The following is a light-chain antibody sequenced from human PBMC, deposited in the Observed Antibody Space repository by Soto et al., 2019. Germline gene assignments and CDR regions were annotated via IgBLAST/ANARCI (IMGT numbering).Light chain of an antibody. Sequence: EIVLTQSPGTLSLSPGERAALSCRASQSVGNNFLGWYQQKPGQSPRLLIYHAFNRASGIPDRLSGTASGTDFTLTISRLEPEDFAVYFCHQYASAPLTFGGGTKVEIK. CDR1: QSVGNNF. CDR3: HQYASAPLT. V-gene: IGKV3-20*01. J-gene: IGKJ4*01. CDR2: HAF.